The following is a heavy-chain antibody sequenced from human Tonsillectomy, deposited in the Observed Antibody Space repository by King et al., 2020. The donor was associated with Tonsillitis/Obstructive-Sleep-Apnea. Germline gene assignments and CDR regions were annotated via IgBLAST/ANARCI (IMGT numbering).Heavy chain of an antibody. CDR2: IYYSGTT. CDR1: GGSTSSSSYY. Sequence: QLQESGPGLVKPSETLSLTCTVSGGSTSSSSYYWGWIRQPPGKGLEWIGSIYYSGTTDYNPSLKSRVTISVDTSKNQSSLKLTSVTAADTAVYYCARLATDYYYYMDVWGKGTTVTVSS. CDR3: ARLATDYYYYMDV. J-gene: IGHJ6*03. D-gene: IGHD1-26*01. V-gene: IGHV4-39*01.